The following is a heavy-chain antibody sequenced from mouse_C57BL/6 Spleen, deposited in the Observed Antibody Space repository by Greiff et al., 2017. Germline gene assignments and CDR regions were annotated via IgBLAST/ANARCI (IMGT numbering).Heavy chain of an antibody. D-gene: IGHD1-1*01. CDR2: ISSGGDYI. Sequence: EVKLVESGEGLVKPGGSLKLSCAASGFTFSSYAMSWVRQTPEKSLEWVAYISSGGDYIYYADTVKGRFTISRDNARNTLYLQMSSLKSEDTAMYYCTREYYGSSFYFDYWGQGTTLTVSS. CDR1: GFTFSSYA. CDR3: TREYYGSSFYFDY. J-gene: IGHJ2*01. V-gene: IGHV5-9-1*02.